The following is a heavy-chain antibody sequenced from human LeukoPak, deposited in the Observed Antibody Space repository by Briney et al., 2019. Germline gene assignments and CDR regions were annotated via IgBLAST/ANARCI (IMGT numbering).Heavy chain of an antibody. J-gene: IGHJ4*02. D-gene: IGHD4-17*01. V-gene: IGHV3-48*03. CDR1: GFTFTSYE. CDR2: ISRSGTTI. Sequence: PGGSLRLSCAASGFTFTSYEMNWVRQAPGKGLEWVSYISRSGTTIYYADSVKGRFTISRDNAKNSLYLQMNSLRAEDTAVYYCARGGYYGDYELDYWGQGTLVTVSS. CDR3: ARGGYYGDYELDY.